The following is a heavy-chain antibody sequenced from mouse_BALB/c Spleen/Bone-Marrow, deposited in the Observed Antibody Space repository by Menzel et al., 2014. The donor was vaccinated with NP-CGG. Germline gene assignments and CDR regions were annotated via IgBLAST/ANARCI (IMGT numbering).Heavy chain of an antibody. CDR3: VRGNFQFAY. V-gene: IGHV14-1*02. CDR1: GFNIKEFY. Sequence: DVKLQESGAELVRPGALVKLSCITSGFNIKEFYMHWVKQRPEQGLEWIGWIDPENGDTIYDPNFQGKASISADTSPNAAYLQLSNLTSEDTAVYYCVRGNFQFAYWGQGTLVTVSA. CDR2: IDPENGDT. J-gene: IGHJ3*01.